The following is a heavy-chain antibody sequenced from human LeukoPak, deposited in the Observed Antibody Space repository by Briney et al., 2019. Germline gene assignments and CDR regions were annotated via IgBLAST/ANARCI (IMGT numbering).Heavy chain of an antibody. Sequence: SETLSLTCAVYGGSFSGYYWSWIRQPPGKGLEWIGEINHSGSANYNPSLKSRVTISVDTSKNKFSLKLSSGTAADTAVYYCARHMVVAPAAKKKNWLDSCGEGGLVTDS. CDR3: ARHMVVAPAAKKKNWLDS. CDR2: INHSGSA. D-gene: IGHD2-2*01. V-gene: IGHV4-34*01. J-gene: IGHJ5*01. CDR1: GGSFSGYY.